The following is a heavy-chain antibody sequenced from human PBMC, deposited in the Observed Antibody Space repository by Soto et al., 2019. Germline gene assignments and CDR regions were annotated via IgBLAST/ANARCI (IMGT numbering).Heavy chain of an antibody. V-gene: IGHV1-3*01. CDR3: ARGITLPTPLDY. CDR1: GYTFTSYA. J-gene: IGHJ4*02. Sequence: ASVKVSCKASGYTFTSYAMHWVRQAPGQRLEWMGWINAGNGNTKYSQKFQGRVTITRDTSASTAYMELSSLRSEDTSVYYCARGITLPTPLDYWGQGTLVTVSS. CDR2: INAGNGNT. D-gene: IGHD1-20*01.